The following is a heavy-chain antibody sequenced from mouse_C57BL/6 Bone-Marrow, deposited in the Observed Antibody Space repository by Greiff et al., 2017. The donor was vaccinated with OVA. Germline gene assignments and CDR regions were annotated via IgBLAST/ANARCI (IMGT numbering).Heavy chain of an antibody. CDR2: IHPNSGST. Sequence: QVQLQQPGAELVKPGASVKLSCKASGYTFTSYWMHWVKQRPGQGLEWIGMIHPNSGSTNYNEKFKSKATLTVDKSSSTAYMQLSSLTSEDSAVYYCARSMGITTVAPFDYWGQGTLVTVSA. V-gene: IGHV1-64*01. CDR3: ARSMGITTVAPFDY. D-gene: IGHD1-1*01. CDR1: GYTFTSYW. J-gene: IGHJ3*01.